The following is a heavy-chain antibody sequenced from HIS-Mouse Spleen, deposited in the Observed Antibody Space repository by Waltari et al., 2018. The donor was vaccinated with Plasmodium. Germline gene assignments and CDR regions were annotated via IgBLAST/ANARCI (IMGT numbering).Heavy chain of an antibody. Sequence: EVQLVESGGGLVKPGGSLRLSCAASGFTFSSYSMNWVRQAPGKGLEWVSYISSSSSYIYYADSVKGRFTISRDNAKNSLYLQMNSLRAEDTAVYYCARDYYDSSGYYYGYYFDYWGQGTLVTVSS. V-gene: IGHV3-21*01. CDR1: GFTFSSYS. CDR3: ARDYYDSSGYYYGYYFDY. J-gene: IGHJ4*02. D-gene: IGHD3-22*01. CDR2: ISSSSSYI.